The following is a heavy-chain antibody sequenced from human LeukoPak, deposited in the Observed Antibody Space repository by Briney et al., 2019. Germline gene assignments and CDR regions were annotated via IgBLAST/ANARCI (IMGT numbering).Heavy chain of an antibody. CDR1: GFTFTTYW. D-gene: IGHD1-26*01. Sequence: GGSLRLSCAASGFTFTTYWMHWVRQAPGKGLVWVSRINSDGSTTIYADSVKGRFTISRDNAKNMLYLQMNSLRAEDTAVYYCAREFGFESGSHGYWGQGTLVTVSS. J-gene: IGHJ4*02. CDR3: AREFGFESGSHGY. V-gene: IGHV3-74*01. CDR2: INSDGSTT.